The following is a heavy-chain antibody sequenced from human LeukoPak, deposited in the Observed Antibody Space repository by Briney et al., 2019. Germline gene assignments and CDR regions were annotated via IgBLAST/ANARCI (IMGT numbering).Heavy chain of an antibody. CDR1: GYTFTGYY. CDR3: ARLREGLYHFDS. D-gene: IGHD2-2*02. Sequence: ASVKVSCKASGYTFTGYYIQWMRQAPGQGLEWMGWINPDSGGTKYAQSLQGRVTMTRDTSINTAYMELSRLGSDDTAVYYCARLREGLYHFDSWGQGTLVTVSS. CDR2: INPDSGGT. J-gene: IGHJ4*02. V-gene: IGHV1-2*02.